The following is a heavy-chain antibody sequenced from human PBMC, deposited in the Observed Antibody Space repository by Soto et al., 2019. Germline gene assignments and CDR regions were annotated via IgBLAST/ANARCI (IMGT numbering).Heavy chain of an antibody. V-gene: IGHV1-69*13. CDR1: GGTFSSYA. D-gene: IGHD3-3*01. J-gene: IGHJ6*02. Sequence: GASVKVSCKASGGTFSSYAISWVRQAPGQGLEWMGGIIPIFGTANYAQKFQGRVTITADESTSTAYMELSSLRSEDTAVYYCARSRFLRITIFGVVIIEGGGEYYGMDVWGQGTTVTVSS. CDR2: IIPIFGTA. CDR3: ARSRFLRITIFGVVIIEGGGEYYGMDV.